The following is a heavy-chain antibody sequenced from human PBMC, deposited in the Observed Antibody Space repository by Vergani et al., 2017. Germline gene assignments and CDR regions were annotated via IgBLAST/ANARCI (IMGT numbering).Heavy chain of an antibody. V-gene: IGHV1-69*01. CDR3: ARGAGTFARGSENYYYYMDV. Sequence: QGQRVQSGAEVKKPGSPGKVPCKASGGTFSSYAISWVRKAPGQGLGWMGGIIPIFGTANHAQKFQGRVTITADEATSTAYLELSSLRSEDTAVYYCARGAGTFARGSENYYYYMDVWGKGTTVTVSS. CDR1: GGTFSSYA. J-gene: IGHJ6*03. D-gene: IGHD3-16*01. CDR2: IIPIFGTA.